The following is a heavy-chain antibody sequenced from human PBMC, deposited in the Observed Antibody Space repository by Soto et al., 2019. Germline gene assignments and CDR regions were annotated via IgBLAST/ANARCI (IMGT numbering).Heavy chain of an antibody. CDR3: AREGSYYYGSGSYTNLDY. D-gene: IGHD3-10*01. CDR2: INRSGST. CDR1: GASFSGYY. J-gene: IGHJ4*02. Sequence: SETLSLTCAVYGASFSGYYWSWIRQPPGKGLEWIGEINRSGSTNYNPSLKSRVTISVDTSKNQFSLKLSSVTAADTAVYYCAREGSYYYGSGSYTNLDYWGQGTLVTVSS. V-gene: IGHV4-34*01.